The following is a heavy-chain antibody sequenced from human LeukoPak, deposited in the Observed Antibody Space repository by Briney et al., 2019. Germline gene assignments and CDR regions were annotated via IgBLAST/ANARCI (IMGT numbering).Heavy chain of an antibody. CDR1: GGSISSSC. Sequence: SETLSLTCTVSGGSISSSCWSWIRQRGGQGLEWIGRISAGGSTTYTPSLKSRVTMSADTSKNQFSLSLTSVTAADTAVYYCSRAGTGFNIPGAYWGQGTLVTVSS. J-gene: IGHJ4*02. CDR2: ISAGGST. CDR3: SRAGTGFNIPGAY. V-gene: IGHV4-4*07. D-gene: IGHD1-14*01.